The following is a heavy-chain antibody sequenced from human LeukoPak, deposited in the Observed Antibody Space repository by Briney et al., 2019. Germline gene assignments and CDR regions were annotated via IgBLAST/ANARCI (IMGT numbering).Heavy chain of an antibody. CDR1: GFTFSSYS. J-gene: IGHJ4*02. CDR2: IRYDEINK. V-gene: IGHV3-30*02. D-gene: IGHD6-13*01. CDR3: ARGGGMLRWYSSSWYVY. Sequence: PGGSLRLSCAASGFTFSSYSMNWVRQAPGKGLEWVAFIRYDEINKYYADSVKGRFTISRDNSKNTLYLQMNSLRAEDTAVYYCARGGGMLRWYSSSWYVYWGQGTLVTVSS.